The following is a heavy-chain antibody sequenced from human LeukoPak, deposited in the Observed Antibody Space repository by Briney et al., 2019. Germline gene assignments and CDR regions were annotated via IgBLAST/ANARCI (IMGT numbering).Heavy chain of an antibody. Sequence: GGSLRLSCAASGFTFSSYAMSWVRQAPGKGLEWVSAISGSGGSTYYADSVKGRFTISRDNSKNTLYLQMSSLSAEDTAVYYCARDEPTVTTGPPVGSWGQGTLVTVSS. CDR2: ISGSGGST. V-gene: IGHV3-23*01. D-gene: IGHD4-17*01. CDR3: ARDEPTVTTGPPVGS. J-gene: IGHJ5*02. CDR1: GFTFSSYA.